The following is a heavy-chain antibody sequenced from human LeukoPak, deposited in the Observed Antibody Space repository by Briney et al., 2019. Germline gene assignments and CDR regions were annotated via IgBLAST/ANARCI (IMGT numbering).Heavy chain of an antibody. CDR2: INPNSGGT. CDR1: GYTFTGYY. CDR3: ARDPPNYYGSGIPPSGSYYYYMDV. Sequence: ASVKVSCKASGYTFTGYYMHWVRQAPGQGLEWMGWINPNSGGTNYAQKFQGRVTMTRDTSISTAYMELSRLRSDDTAVYYCARDPPNYYGSGIPPSGSYYYYMDVWAKGPRSPSP. D-gene: IGHD3-10*01. J-gene: IGHJ6*03. V-gene: IGHV1-2*02.